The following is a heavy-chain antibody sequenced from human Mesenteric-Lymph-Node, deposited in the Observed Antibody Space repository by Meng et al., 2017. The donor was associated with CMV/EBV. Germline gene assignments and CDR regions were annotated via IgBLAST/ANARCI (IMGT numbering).Heavy chain of an antibody. CDR2: ITSSSYK. Sequence: GGSLRLSCAASGFTFSSYSMNWVRQVPGKGLEWVSSITSSSYKYYGDSVKGRFTISRDDAKKSLSLQMNSLRVEDTAVYYCATVRFKKSVIKGGMDVWGQGTAVTVSS. CDR3: ATVRFKKSVIKGGMDV. CDR1: GFTFSSYS. V-gene: IGHV3-21*01. J-gene: IGHJ6*02. D-gene: IGHD5/OR15-5a*01.